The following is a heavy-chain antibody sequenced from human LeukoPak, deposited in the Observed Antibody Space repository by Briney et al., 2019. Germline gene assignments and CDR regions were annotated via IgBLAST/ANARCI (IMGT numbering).Heavy chain of an antibody. CDR2: ISWDGGGT. CDR1: GFTFDDYA. D-gene: IGHD3-10*01. CDR3: AKDMAAYYYASGNIDY. J-gene: IGHJ4*02. V-gene: IGHV3-43D*03. Sequence: PGRSLRLSCAASGFTFDDYAMHWVRHAPGRGREWGSLISWDGGGTYYADSVKGRFSISRDNSKNSLYLQMNSLRAEDTALYYCAKDMAAYYYASGNIDYWGQGTLVTVSS.